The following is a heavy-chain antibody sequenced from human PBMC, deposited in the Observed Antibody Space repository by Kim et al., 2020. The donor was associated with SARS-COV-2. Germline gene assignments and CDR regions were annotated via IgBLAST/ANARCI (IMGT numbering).Heavy chain of an antibody. CDR2: IKSKTDGGTT. CDR1: GFTFSNAW. CDR3: TTERITMVRGVIIIGCYFDY. V-gene: IGHV3-15*01. J-gene: IGHJ4*02. D-gene: IGHD3-10*01. Sequence: GGSLRLSCAASGFTFSNAWMSWVRQAPGKGLEWVGRIKSKTDGGTTDYAAPVKGRFTISRDDSKNTLYLQMNSLKTEDTAVYYCTTERITMVRGVIIIGCYFDYWGQGTLVTVSS.